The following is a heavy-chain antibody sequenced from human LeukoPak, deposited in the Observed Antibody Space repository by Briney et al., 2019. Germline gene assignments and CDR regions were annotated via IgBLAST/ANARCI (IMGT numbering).Heavy chain of an antibody. CDR1: GGSISSGGYY. D-gene: IGHD2-2*02. V-gene: IGHV4-31*03. Sequence: PSETLSLTCTVSGGSISSGGYYWSWIRQHPGKGLEWIVYIYYSGSTYYNPSLKSRVTISVDTSKNQFSLKLSSVTAADTAVYYCARGDHCSSTSCHTGYFQHWGQGTLVTVSS. CDR3: ARGDHCSSTSCHTGYFQH. J-gene: IGHJ1*01. CDR2: IYYSGST.